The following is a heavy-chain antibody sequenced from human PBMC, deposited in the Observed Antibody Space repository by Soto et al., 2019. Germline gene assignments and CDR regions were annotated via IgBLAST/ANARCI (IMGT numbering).Heavy chain of an antibody. CDR2: ISSSSSTI. V-gene: IGHV3-48*02. CDR3: ARENYGDYLTWFDP. Sequence: EVQLVESGGGLVQPGGSLRLSCAASGFTFSSYSMNWVRQAPGKGLEWVSYISSSSSTIYYADSVKGRFTNSRDNAKNSLYLQMNSLRDEDTAVYYWARENYGDYLTWFDPWGQGTLVTVSS. D-gene: IGHD4-17*01. J-gene: IGHJ5*02. CDR1: GFTFSSYS.